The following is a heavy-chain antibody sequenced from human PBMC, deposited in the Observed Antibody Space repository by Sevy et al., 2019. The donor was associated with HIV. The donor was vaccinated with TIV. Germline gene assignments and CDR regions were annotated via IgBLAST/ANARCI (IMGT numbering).Heavy chain of an antibody. CDR3: VRAIQSEGSF. CDR2: IKEDDTVK. V-gene: IGHV3-7*04. J-gene: IGHJ4*02. Sequence: GGSLKLSCAASGFNIESYWMNWVRQAPGKPLEWVANIKEDDTVKYYVHSVQGRFTIFRDNGRNLVYLVMNNLRVEDTALYYCVRAIQSEGSFWGQGTLVTVSS. CDR1: GFNIESYW. D-gene: IGHD2-2*02.